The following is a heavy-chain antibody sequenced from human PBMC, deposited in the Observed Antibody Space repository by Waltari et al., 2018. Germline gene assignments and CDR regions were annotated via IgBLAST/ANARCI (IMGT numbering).Heavy chain of an antibody. CDR3: ARGAYYYGSENYYGMDV. Sequence: QVQLVQSGAEVKKPGASVKVSCKASGYPFTSYDLNWVRQATGQGLEWMGWMNPNSGNTGYAQKFQGRVTITRNTSISTAYMELSSLRSEDTAVYYCARGAYYYGSENYYGMDVWGQGTTVTVSS. D-gene: IGHD3-10*01. V-gene: IGHV1-8*03. CDR1: GYPFTSYD. CDR2: MNPNSGNT. J-gene: IGHJ6*02.